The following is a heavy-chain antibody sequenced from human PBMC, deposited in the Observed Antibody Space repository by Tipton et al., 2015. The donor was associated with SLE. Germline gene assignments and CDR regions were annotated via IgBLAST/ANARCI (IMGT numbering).Heavy chain of an antibody. V-gene: IGHV3-64*01. CDR3: ARGAWNRGYLEY. J-gene: IGHJ4*02. CDR1: GFTFSSYA. Sequence: SLRLSCLASGFTFSSYAMHWVRQAPGKGLGYVSAISSNGGSTYYANSVKGRFTISRDNSKNTLYLQMGSLRAEDMAVYYCARGAWNRGYLEYWGQGTLVTVSS. CDR2: ISSNGGST. D-gene: IGHD1-1*01.